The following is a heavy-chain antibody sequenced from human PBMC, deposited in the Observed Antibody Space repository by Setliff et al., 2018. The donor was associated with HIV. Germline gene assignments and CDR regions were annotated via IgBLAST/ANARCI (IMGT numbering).Heavy chain of an antibody. CDR1: GYTFTSYA. D-gene: IGHD3-10*01. CDR2: IGADNGNT. J-gene: IGHJ6*03. V-gene: IGHV1-3*01. Sequence: ASVKVSCKASGYTFTSYAMHWVRQAPGQRLEWMGWIGADNGNTNYAQKFQGRVTMTTDTSTSTVYMELGSLISDDTAVYYCAREGLWFGDRGYFMDVWGKGTAVTVSS. CDR3: AREGLWFGDRGYFMDV.